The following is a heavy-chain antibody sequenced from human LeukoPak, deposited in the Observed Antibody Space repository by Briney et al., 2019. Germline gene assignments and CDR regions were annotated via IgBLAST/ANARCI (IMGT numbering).Heavy chain of an antibody. CDR1: GGSISSYY. CDR2: IYYSGST. Sequence: KPSETLSLTCTVSGGSISSYYWSWIRQPPGKGLEWIGYIYYSGSTNYNPSLKSRVTISVDTSKNQFSLKLSSVTAADTAVYYCARARPSTVTTAYYFDYWGQGTLVTVSS. CDR3: ARARPSTVTTAYYFDY. V-gene: IGHV4-59*01. J-gene: IGHJ4*02. D-gene: IGHD4-17*01.